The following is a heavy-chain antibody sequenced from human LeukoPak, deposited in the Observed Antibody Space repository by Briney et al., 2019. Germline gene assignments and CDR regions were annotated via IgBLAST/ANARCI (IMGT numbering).Heavy chain of an antibody. CDR3: ARVGIAVADGFDY. J-gene: IGHJ4*02. D-gene: IGHD6-19*01. Sequence: ASVKVSCKASGYMFTTSFMHWVRQAPGQGLEWMGVINPSGTSTDYAQKFQGRVTMTRDTSTNTVYMELSSLRSGDTAVYYCARVGIAVADGFDYWGQGTLVTVSS. CDR1: GYMFTTSF. CDR2: INPSGTST. V-gene: IGHV1-46*01.